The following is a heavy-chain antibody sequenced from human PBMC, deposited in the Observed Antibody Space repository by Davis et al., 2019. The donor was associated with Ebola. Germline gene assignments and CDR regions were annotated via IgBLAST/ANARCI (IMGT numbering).Heavy chain of an antibody. CDR1: TPFPTSGAHY. CDR3: ARVDYYDSSGDCGRWCDP. CDR2: VYGDGVT. J-gene: IGHJ5*02. V-gene: IGHV4-61*08. D-gene: IGHD3-22*01. Sequence: SLSPACLLFTPFPTSGAHYWPLPRPSPGYGLDRNSCVYGDGVTHYNPSLKNHVSISADTSKNQFSLRLRSVTAADTAVYYCARVDYYDSSGDCGRWCDPWGQGTVVTVSA.